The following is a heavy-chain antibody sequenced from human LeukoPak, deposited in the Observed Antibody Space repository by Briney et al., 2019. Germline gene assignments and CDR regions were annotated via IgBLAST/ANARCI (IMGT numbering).Heavy chain of an antibody. V-gene: IGHV3-7*01. CDR1: GFTFSNYW. CDR2: INQDGSEK. J-gene: IGHJ4*02. Sequence: PGGSLRLSCAASGFTFSNYWMSWVRQAPGKGLEWLANINQDGSEKNYVDSVKGRLTISRDNAKNSLYLQMNSLRAEDTAVYYCAGHRRCCGEDYWGQRTHVTVSS. CDR3: AGHRRCCGEDY. D-gene: IGHD2-21*01.